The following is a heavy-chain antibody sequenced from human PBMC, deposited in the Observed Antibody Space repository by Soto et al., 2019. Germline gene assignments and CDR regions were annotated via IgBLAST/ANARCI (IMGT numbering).Heavy chain of an antibody. CDR1: GYTFTSYA. J-gene: IGHJ6*02. V-gene: IGHV1-3*01. CDR2: INAGNGNT. D-gene: IGHD2-2*01. CDR3: ARVSCSSTSCYYYYYGMDV. Sequence: SVKVSCKASGYTFTSYAMHWVRQAPGQRLEWMGWINAGNGNTKYSQKFQGRVTITRDTSASTAYMELSSLRSEDTAVYYCARVSCSSTSCYYYYYGMDVCGQGTPVTVYS.